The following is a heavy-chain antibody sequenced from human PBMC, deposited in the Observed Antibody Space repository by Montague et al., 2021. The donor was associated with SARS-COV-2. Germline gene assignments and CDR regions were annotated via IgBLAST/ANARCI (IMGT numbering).Heavy chain of an antibody. J-gene: IGHJ4*02. CDR1: GGSISSTNYY. CDR3: ARHNDGYNRWYHFDY. D-gene: IGHD5-24*01. Sequence: SETLSLTCTVSGGSISSTNYYWGLIRQPPGKGLEWIGSINYRGTTHYNPSLKSRVTMSVDTSKGLFSLELSSVTAADTAIYYCARHNDGYNRWYHFDYWGQGTLVTVSS. CDR2: INYRGTT. V-gene: IGHV4-39*01.